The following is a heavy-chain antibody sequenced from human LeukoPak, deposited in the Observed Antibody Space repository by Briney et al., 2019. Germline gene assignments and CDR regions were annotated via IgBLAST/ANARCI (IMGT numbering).Heavy chain of an antibody. D-gene: IGHD6-19*01. Sequence: GGSLRLSCAASGFTFSSYGMHWVRQAPGKGLEWVAVIWYDGSNKYYADSVKGRFTISRDNSKNTLYLQMNSLRAEDTAVYYCARDSSGWYDYYYYYGMDVWGQGTTVTVSS. J-gene: IGHJ6*02. CDR1: GFTFSSYG. CDR3: ARDSSGWYDYYYYYGMDV. CDR2: IWYDGSNK. V-gene: IGHV3-33*01.